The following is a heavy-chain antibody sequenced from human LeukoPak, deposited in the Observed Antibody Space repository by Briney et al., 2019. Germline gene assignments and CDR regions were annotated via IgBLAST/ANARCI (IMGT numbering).Heavy chain of an antibody. D-gene: IGHD6-19*01. CDR3: ARGASWGSGWYTYYYYGMDV. CDR2: MNPNSGNT. Sequence: ASVKVSCKASGYTFTRYDINWVRQATGQGLEWMGWMNPNSGNTGYAQKFQGRVTMTRNTSISTAYMELSSLRSEDTAVYYCARGASWGSGWYTYYYYGMDVWGQGTTVTVSS. V-gene: IGHV1-8*01. CDR1: GYTFTRYD. J-gene: IGHJ6*02.